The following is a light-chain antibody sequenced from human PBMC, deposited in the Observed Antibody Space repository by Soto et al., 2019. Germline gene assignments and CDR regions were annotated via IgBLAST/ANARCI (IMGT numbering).Light chain of an antibody. Sequence: QSVLTRHPSASGSPGQSVTISFTGTGSDVGGYNYVSWYQQHPGKAPKLMIYEVSERPSGVPDRFSGSKSSNTASLTVSGLQAEDEADYYCSSYAGSNNFVFGTGTKVTVL. CDR3: SSYAGSNNFV. CDR2: EVS. J-gene: IGLJ1*01. V-gene: IGLV2-8*01. CDR1: GSDVGGYNY.